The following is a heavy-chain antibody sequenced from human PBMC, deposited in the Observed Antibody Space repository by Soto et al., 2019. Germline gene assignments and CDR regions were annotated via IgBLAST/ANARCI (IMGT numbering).Heavy chain of an antibody. J-gene: IGHJ6*02. CDR2: INTYHGNT. V-gene: IGHV1-18*01. CDR3: ARSPVYSASWGYFYYGMKI. D-gene: IGHD6-13*01. Sequence: QVQLVQSGAELKKPGASVKVSCKASGYTFTNYGISWVRQAPGQGLEWMGWINTYHGNTKYAQKLQGRVTMTKDTSTSTAYMELTSLRSDDTAVYYCARSPVYSASWGYFYYGMKIWGQGTKVLVSS. CDR1: GYTFTNYG.